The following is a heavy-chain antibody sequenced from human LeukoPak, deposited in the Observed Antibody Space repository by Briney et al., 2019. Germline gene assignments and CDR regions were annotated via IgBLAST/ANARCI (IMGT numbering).Heavy chain of an antibody. J-gene: IGHJ1*01. V-gene: IGHV3-21*03. Sequence: GGSLRLSCAASGVTFSSYAMSWVRQAPGEGLGWVSSICSSGTYIYYADSLKGRFTIYRDNDKNFMYMQTSSLRAEDTAVYYCAREPYGPGTYLQYWGQGTLVTVSS. CDR2: ICSSGTYI. CDR3: AREPYGPGTYLQY. D-gene: IGHD3-10*01. CDR1: GVTFSSYA.